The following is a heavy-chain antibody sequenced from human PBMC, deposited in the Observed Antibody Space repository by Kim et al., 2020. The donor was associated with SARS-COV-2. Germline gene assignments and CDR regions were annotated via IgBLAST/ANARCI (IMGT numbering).Heavy chain of an antibody. CDR2: IYYSGST. Sequence: SDTLSLTCTVSGGSISSYYWSWIRQPPGKGLEWIGYIYYSGSTNYNPSLKSRVTISVDTSKNQFSLKLSSVTAADTAVYYCARFSYYDSSGYYPREGAFDYWGQGTLVTVSS. V-gene: IGHV4-59*08. J-gene: IGHJ4*02. D-gene: IGHD3-22*01. CDR3: ARFSYYDSSGYYPREGAFDY. CDR1: GGSISSYY.